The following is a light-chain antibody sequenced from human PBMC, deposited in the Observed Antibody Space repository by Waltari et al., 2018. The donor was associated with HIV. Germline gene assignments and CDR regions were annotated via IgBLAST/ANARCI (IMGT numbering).Light chain of an antibody. J-gene: IGLJ2*01. V-gene: IGLV2-8*01. CDR2: ELK. CDR1: DSEIGSTNF. CDR3: SSYAGRYSRVV. Sequence: ALTQPPSASGSPGQSVTISCTGGDSEIGSTNFVSCYQQHPAKPPKLMLDELKNRPAGVSTRFSCAKSGSLASLTISELQADDEAEYYCSSYAGRYSRVVFGGGTKLTVL.